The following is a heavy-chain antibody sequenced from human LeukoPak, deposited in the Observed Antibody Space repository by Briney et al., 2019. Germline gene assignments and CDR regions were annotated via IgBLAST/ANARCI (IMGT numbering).Heavy chain of an antibody. Sequence: GGSLRLSCAASGFSFSSYSMNWVRQAPGKGLEWVSYISLDSSTTYYADSVKGRFTISRDNAKNSLYLQMNSLRAEDTAVYYCAKAGGSYPLRYYFDYWGQGTLVTVSS. CDR2: ISLDSSTT. CDR3: AKAGGSYPLRYYFDY. CDR1: GFSFSSYS. V-gene: IGHV3-48*01. D-gene: IGHD1-26*01. J-gene: IGHJ4*02.